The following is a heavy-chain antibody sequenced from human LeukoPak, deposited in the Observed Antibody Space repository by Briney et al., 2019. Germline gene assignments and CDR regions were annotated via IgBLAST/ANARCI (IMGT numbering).Heavy chain of an antibody. D-gene: IGHD2-2*01. CDR3: AREGSLGYCSSTSCYPKHYYYYGMDV. CDR1: GYTFTSYG. CDR2: ISAYNGNT. Sequence: ASVKVSCTASGYTFTSYGISWVRQAPGQGLEWMGWISAYNGNTNYAQKLQGRVTMTTDTSTSTAYMELRSLRSDDTAVYYCAREGSLGYCSSTSCYPKHYYYYGMDVWGQGTTVTVSS. V-gene: IGHV1-18*01. J-gene: IGHJ6*02.